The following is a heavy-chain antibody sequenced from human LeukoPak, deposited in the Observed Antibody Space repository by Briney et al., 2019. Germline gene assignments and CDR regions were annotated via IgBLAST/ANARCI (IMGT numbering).Heavy chain of an antibody. J-gene: IGHJ4*02. Sequence: GGSLRLSCAASEFSVGSNYMTWVRQAPGKGLEWVANIKKDGSEKYYVDSVKGRFTISRDNAKTSLYLQMNSLRAEDTAVYYCARDLSGVTGYTYGRGIDYWGQGTLVTVSS. CDR3: ARDLSGVTGYTYGRGIDY. CDR1: EFSVGSNY. D-gene: IGHD5-18*01. CDR2: IKKDGSEK. V-gene: IGHV3-7*01.